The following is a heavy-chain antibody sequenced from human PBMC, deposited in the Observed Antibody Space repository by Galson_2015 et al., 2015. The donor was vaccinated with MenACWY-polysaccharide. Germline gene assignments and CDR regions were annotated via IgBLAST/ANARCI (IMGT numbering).Heavy chain of an antibody. CDR2: ISKSGDSI. V-gene: IGHV3-11*01. J-gene: IGHJ6*02. CDR1: GFSLGAWY. CDR3: ARGHCGLDV. Sequence: SLRLSCAASGFSLGAWYMSWIRQAPGKGLEWLSYISKSGDSIYYGDSVKGRFAISRDNAKNPLYLQLNSLEVEDTAIYYCARGHCGLDVWGQGTTVTVSS.